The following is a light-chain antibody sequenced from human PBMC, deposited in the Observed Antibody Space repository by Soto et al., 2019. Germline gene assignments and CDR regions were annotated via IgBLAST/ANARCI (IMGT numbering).Light chain of an antibody. CDR1: SSNIGNNY. Sequence: QSVLTQPPSVSAAPGQKVTISCSGSSSNIGNNYVSWYQQLPGTAPKLLIYDNNKRPSGIPDRFSDSKSGTLATLAITGLQTGDEADYYCGTWDSSLSAYVFGTGTKV. J-gene: IGLJ1*01. CDR3: GTWDSSLSAYV. CDR2: DNN. V-gene: IGLV1-51*01.